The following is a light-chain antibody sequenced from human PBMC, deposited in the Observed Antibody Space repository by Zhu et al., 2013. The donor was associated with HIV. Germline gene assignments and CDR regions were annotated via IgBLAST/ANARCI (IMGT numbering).Light chain of an antibody. CDR3: HHVNDNPA. CDR1: QGISNY. V-gene: IGKV1-27*01. J-gene: IGKJ3*01. Sequence: DIRMTQSPSYLSASIGDRVTITCRASQGISNYLAWYQQRPGKVPKLLIYGASTLQSGVPSRFRGSGSGTEFTLTITSLQPQDFATYYCHHVNDNPAFGPGTKVDVK. CDR2: GAS.